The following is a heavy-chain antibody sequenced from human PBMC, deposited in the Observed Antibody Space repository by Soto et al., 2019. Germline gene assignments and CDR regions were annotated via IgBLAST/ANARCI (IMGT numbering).Heavy chain of an antibody. J-gene: IGHJ4*02. D-gene: IGHD2-2*01. Sequence: GGSLRLSCAASGFTFSSYAMSWVRQAPGKGLEWVSAISGSGGSTYYADSVKGRFTISRDNSKNTLYLQMHSLRAEDTAVYYCAKDTSPWVYYFDYWGQGTLVTVSS. CDR2: ISGSGGST. CDR1: GFTFSSYA. CDR3: AKDTSPWVYYFDY. V-gene: IGHV3-23*01.